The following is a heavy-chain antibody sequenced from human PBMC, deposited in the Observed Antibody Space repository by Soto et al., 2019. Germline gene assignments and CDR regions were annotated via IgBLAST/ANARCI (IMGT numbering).Heavy chain of an antibody. CDR3: ARDRGLRMTTYDY. Sequence: QVQLVESGGGVVQPGRSLRLSCAASGFTFSSYGMHWVRQAPGKGLEWVAVIWYDGSNKYYADSVKGRFTISRDNSKNTLYLQMNSLRADDTAVYYCARDRGLRMTTYDYWGQGTLVTVSS. J-gene: IGHJ4*02. CDR2: IWYDGSNK. V-gene: IGHV3-33*01. D-gene: IGHD4-17*01. CDR1: GFTFSSYG.